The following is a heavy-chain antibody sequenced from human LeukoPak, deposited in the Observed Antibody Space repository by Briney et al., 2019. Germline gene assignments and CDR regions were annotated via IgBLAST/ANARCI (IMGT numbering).Heavy chain of an antibody. D-gene: IGHD3-3*01. J-gene: IGHJ4*02. Sequence: ASVKVSCKASGYTFTGYYMHWVRQAPGQGLEWMGWINPNSGGTNYAQKFQGRVTMTRDTSISTAYMELSRLRSDDTAVYYCARAPGDFWSGYYTNPKYYFDYWGQGTLVTVSS. V-gene: IGHV1-2*02. CDR1: GYTFTGYY. CDR2: INPNSGGT. CDR3: ARAPGDFWSGYYTNPKYYFDY.